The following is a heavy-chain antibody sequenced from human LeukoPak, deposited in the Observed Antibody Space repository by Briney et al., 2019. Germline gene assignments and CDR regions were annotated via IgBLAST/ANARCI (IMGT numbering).Heavy chain of an antibody. V-gene: IGHV4-38-2*02. D-gene: IGHD6-13*01. CDR1: GYSISSGYH. CDR3: ARYSSSWYVLSL. Sequence: SETLSLTCTVSGYSISSGYHWGWTRQPPGKGLEWIASIYHSGGTYYKSSLKSRVTISVDTSKNQFSLKLSSVTAADTAVYFCARYSSSWYVLSLWGQGTLVTVSS. CDR2: IYHSGGT. J-gene: IGHJ4*02.